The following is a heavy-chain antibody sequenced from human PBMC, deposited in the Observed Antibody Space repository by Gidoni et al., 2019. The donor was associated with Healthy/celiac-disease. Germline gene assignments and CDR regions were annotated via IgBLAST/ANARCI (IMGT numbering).Heavy chain of an antibody. V-gene: IGHV2-5*02. CDR3: AHESRGTYYYDSSGYYYAY. D-gene: IGHD3-22*01. CDR1: GFSLSTSGVG. J-gene: IGHJ4*02. CDR2: IYWDDDK. Sequence: QITLKESGPTLAKPTQTLTLTCTFSGFSLSTSGVGVGWIRQPPGKALEWLALIYWDDDKRYSPSLKSRLTITKDTSKNQVVLTMTNMDPVDTATYYCAHESRGTYYYDSSGYYYAYWGQGTLVTVSS.